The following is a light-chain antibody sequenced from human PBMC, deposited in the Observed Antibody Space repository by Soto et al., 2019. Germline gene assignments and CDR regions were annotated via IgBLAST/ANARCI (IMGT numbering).Light chain of an antibody. J-gene: IGLJ1*01. CDR3: SSYTSSSTHYV. CDR1: SSDVGGYNY. CDR2: DVS. Sequence: QPVLTQPASVSGSPGQSITISCTGTSSDVGGYNYVSWYQQHPGKAPKLMIYDVSNQPSGVSNRFSGSKSGNTASLTISGLQAEDEADYYCSSYTSSSTHYVFGTGTKVTVL. V-gene: IGLV2-14*01.